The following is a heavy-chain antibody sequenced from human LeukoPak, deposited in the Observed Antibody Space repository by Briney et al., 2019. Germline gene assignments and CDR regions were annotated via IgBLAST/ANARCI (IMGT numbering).Heavy chain of an antibody. Sequence: SETLSLTCAVYGGSFSGYYWNWIRQPPGKGLEWIGEINHSRSTNYHPSLKSRVTISVDMSKNQFSLKLSSVTAADTAVYYCARRLGRKFGERFYYYHYMDVWGKGTTVTVSS. CDR3: ARRLGRKFGERFYYYHYMDV. CDR1: GGSFSGYY. CDR2: INHSRST. J-gene: IGHJ6*03. D-gene: IGHD3-10*01. V-gene: IGHV4-34*01.